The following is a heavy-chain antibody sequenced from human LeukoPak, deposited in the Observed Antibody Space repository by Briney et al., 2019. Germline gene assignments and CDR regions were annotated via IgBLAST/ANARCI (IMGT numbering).Heavy chain of an antibody. D-gene: IGHD3-22*01. V-gene: IGHV4-39*01. CDR3: ARPGGYDSSGYYKD. Sequence: PSETLSLTCTVSGGSISSSSYYWGWIRQPPGKGLEWIGSIYYSGSTYYNPSLKSRVTISVDTSKNQFSLKLSSVTAADTAVYYCARPGGYDSSGYYKDWGQGTLVTVSS. CDR1: GGSISSSSYY. J-gene: IGHJ4*02. CDR2: IYYSGST.